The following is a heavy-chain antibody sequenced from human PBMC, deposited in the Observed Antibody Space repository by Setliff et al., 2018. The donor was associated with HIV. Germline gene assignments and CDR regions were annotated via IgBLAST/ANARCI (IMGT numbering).Heavy chain of an antibody. CDR1: GGSIRSSSYF. Sequence: SETLSLTCTVSGGSIRSSSYFWGWIRQPPGKGLEWIGSIHYSGSTYYNPSLKSRVTISVDRSGNQFSLRLTSVTAADTAVYYCATCRHRPSNWFDPWGQGTVVTVSS. J-gene: IGHJ5*02. CDR3: ATCRHRPSNWFDP. CDR2: IHYSGST. V-gene: IGHV4-39*07.